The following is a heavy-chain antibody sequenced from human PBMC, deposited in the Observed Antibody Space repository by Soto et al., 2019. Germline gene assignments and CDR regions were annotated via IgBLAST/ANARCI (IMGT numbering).Heavy chain of an antibody. Sequence: QVQLVQSGAEVKKPGSSVKVSCTASGGTFSSYNINWVRQAPGQGLEWMGRIIAILGIANYAQKVQGRVTITADKATSTAYMELSSLRSEDTDVYYCAIRSVYDPSQVEYCGQGTLVPVSS. CDR1: GGTFSSYN. CDR3: AIRSVYDPSQVEY. CDR2: IIAILGIA. V-gene: IGHV1-69*02. D-gene: IGHD5-12*01. J-gene: IGHJ4*01.